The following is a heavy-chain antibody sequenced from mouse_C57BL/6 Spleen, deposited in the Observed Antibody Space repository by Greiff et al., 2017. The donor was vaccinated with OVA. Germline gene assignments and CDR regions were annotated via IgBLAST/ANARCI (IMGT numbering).Heavy chain of an antibody. D-gene: IGHD2-5*01. V-gene: IGHV1-4*01. CDR2: INPSSGYT. Sequence: QVQLQQSGAELARPGASVKMSCKASGYTFTSYTMHWVKQRPGQGLEWIGYINPSSGYTKYNQKFKDKATLTADKSSSTAYMQLSSLTSEDSAVYYSARGDSNYWYFDVWGTGTTVTVSS. CDR3: ARGDSNYWYFDV. J-gene: IGHJ1*03. CDR1: GYTFTSYT.